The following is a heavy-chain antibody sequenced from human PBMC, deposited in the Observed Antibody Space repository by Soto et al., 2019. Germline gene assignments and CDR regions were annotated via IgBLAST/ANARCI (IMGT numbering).Heavy chain of an antibody. V-gene: IGHV3-23*01. CDR2: ISGSGGST. D-gene: IGHD3-22*01. CDR1: GFTFSSYA. CDR3: AKGGTMIVVVKHYFDY. J-gene: IGHJ4*02. Sequence: PGGSLRLSCAASGFTFSSYAMSWVRQAPGKGLEWVSAISGSGGSTYYADSVKGRFTISRANSKNTLYLQMNSLTAEDTAVYYCAKGGTMIVVVKHYFDYWGQGTLVTVSS.